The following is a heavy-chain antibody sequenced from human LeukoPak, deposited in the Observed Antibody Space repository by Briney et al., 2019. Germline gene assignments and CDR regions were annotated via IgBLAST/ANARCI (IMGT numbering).Heavy chain of an antibody. CDR1: GGSFSGYY. CDR2: ITHSGST. CDR3: ARLSPYSSGWYYYYYMDV. V-gene: IGHV4-34*01. J-gene: IGHJ6*03. Sequence: SETLSLTCAVYGGSFSGYYWSWIRQPPGKGLEWIGEITHSGSTNYNPSLKSRVTISVDTSKNQFSLKLSSVTAADTAVYYCARLSPYSSGWYYYYYMDVWGKGTTVTISS. D-gene: IGHD6-19*01.